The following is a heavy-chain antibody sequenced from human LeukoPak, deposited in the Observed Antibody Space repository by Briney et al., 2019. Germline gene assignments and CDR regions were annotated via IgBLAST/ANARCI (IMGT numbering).Heavy chain of an antibody. CDR3: ARRIVVVPAAIPD. V-gene: IGHV4-39*01. Sequence: PSETLSLTCTVTGGSISSSSYYWGWIRQPPGKGLEWIGSIYYSGSTYYNPSLKSRVTISVDTSKNQFSLKLSSVTAADTAVYYCARRIVVVPAAIPDWGQGTLVTVSS. D-gene: IGHD2-2*02. J-gene: IGHJ4*02. CDR2: IYYSGST. CDR1: GGSISSSSYY.